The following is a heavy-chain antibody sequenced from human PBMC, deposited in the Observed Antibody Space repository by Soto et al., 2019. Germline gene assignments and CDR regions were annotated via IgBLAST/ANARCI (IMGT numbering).Heavy chain of an antibody. CDR2: ISGSGGST. CDR3: AKDDRISSTSCPTDY. CDR1: GFTFSSYA. D-gene: IGHD2-2*01. V-gene: IGHV3-23*01. Sequence: PGGSLRLSCAASGFTFSSYAMSWVRQAPGKGLEWVSAISGSGGSTYYADSVKGRFTISRDNSKNTLYLQMNSLRAEDTAVYYCAKDDRISSTSCPTDYWGQGTLVTVSS. J-gene: IGHJ4*02.